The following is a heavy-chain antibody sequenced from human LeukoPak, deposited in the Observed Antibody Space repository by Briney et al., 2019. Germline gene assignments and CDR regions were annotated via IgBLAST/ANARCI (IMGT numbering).Heavy chain of an antibody. CDR1: GCTFRDAA. D-gene: IGHD5-24*01. CDR3: AKDIQLST. J-gene: IGHJ3*01. V-gene: IGHV3-23*01. Sequence: GGSLRLSCAVSGCTFRDAAMTWVRQAPGKGLEWVSLISSSGNNEYYADSVKGRFTISRDNSKDTLSLQINSLRGEDTAIYYCAKDIQLSTWGLGTMVTVSS. CDR2: ISSSGNNE.